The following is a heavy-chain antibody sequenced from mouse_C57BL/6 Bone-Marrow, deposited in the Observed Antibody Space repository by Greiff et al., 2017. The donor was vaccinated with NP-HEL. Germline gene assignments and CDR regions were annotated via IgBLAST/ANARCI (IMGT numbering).Heavy chain of an antibody. J-gene: IGHJ4*01. Sequence: DVKLVESEGGLVQPGSSMKLSCTASGFTFSDYYMAWVRQVPEKGLEWVANINYDGSCTYYLDSLKSRFIISRDNAKNILYLQMSSLKSEDTATYYCARGGDGTYAMDYWGQGTSVTVSS. V-gene: IGHV5-16*01. CDR3: ARGGDGTYAMDY. CDR1: GFTFSDYY. D-gene: IGHD2-1*01. CDR2: INYDGSCT.